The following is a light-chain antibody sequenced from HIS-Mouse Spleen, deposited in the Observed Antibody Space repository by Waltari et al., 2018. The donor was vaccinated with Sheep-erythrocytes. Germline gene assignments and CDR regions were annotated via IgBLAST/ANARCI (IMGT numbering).Light chain of an antibody. J-gene: IGLJ3*02. CDR1: SSNIGAGYD. CDR3: QSYDSSLSGWV. CDR2: GNS. V-gene: IGLV1-40*01. Sequence: QSVLTQPPSVSGAPGQRVTISRTGSSSNIGAGYDVHWYQQLPGTAPKLLIYGNSNRPSGVPDRFSGSKSGTSASLAITGLQAEDEADYYCQSYDSSLSGWVFGGGTKQTVL.